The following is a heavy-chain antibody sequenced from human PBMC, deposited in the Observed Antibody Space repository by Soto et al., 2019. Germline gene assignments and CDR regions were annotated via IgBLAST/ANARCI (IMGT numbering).Heavy chain of an antibody. CDR1: GGSISSSSYY. D-gene: IGHD6-13*01. CDR2: IYYSGST. J-gene: IGHJ5*02. Sequence: QLQLQESGPGLVKPSETLSLTCTVSGGSISSSSYYWGWIRQPPGKGLEWIGSIYYSGSTYYNPSLKSRVTISVDTSKNQFSLKLSSVTAADTAVYYCARHEIAAAATEPNPRNWFDPWGQGTLVTVSS. CDR3: ARHEIAAAATEPNPRNWFDP. V-gene: IGHV4-39*01.